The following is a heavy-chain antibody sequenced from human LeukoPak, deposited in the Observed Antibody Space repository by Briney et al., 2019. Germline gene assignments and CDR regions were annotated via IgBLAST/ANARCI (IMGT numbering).Heavy chain of an antibody. CDR2: IYHSGST. CDR3: AREDGYTREGSFDY. J-gene: IGHJ4*02. Sequence: SETLSLTCTVSGYSISSGYYWGWIRQPPGKGLEWIGSIYHSGSTYYNPSLKSRVTISVDTSKNQFSLKLSSVTAADTAVYYCAREDGYTREGSFDYWGQGTLVTVSS. V-gene: IGHV4-38-2*02. D-gene: IGHD5-24*01. CDR1: GYSISSGYY.